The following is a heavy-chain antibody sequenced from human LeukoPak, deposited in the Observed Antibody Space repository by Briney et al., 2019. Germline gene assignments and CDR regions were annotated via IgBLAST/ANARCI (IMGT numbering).Heavy chain of an antibody. CDR3: AISSSSAEYFQH. V-gene: IGHV3-53*01. J-gene: IGHJ1*01. Sequence: PGGSLRLSCAASGFTFRNYGMSWVRQAPGKGLEWVSVIYSGGSTYYADSVKGRFTISRDNSKNTLYLQMNSLRAEDTAVYYCAISSSSAEYFQHWGQGTLVTVSS. D-gene: IGHD6-6*01. CDR1: GFTFRNYG. CDR2: IYSGGST.